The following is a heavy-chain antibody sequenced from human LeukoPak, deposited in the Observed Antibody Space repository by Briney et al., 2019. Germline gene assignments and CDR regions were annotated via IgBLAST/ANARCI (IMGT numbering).Heavy chain of an antibody. J-gene: IGHJ6*02. V-gene: IGHV1-69*05. CDR2: IIPIFGTA. Sequence: ASVKVSCKASGGTFSSYAISWVRQAPGQGLEWMGGIIPIFGTANYAQKFQGRVTITTDESTSTAYMELSSLRSEDTAVYYCASQNGEYYYYGMDVWGQGTTVTVSS. CDR1: GGTFSSYA. CDR3: ASQNGEYYYYGMDV. D-gene: IGHD3-10*01.